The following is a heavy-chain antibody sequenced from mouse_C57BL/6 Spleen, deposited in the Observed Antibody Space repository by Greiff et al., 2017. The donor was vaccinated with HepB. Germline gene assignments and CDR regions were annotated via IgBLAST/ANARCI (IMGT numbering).Heavy chain of an antibody. Sequence: VKLVESGPGLVQPSQSLSITCTVSGFSFTSYGVHWVRQSPGKGLEWLGVIWRGGSTDYNAAFMSRLSITKDNSKSQVFFKMNSLQADDTAIYYCAKYGSSHGYFDVWGTGTTVTVSS. D-gene: IGHD1-1*01. V-gene: IGHV2-5*01. CDR1: GFSFTSYG. J-gene: IGHJ1*03. CDR2: IWRGGST. CDR3: AKYGSSHGYFDV.